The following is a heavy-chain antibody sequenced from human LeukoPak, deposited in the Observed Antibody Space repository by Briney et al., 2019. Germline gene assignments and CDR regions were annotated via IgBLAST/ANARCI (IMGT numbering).Heavy chain of an antibody. CDR2: MNPNSGNT. CDR1: GYTFTIYD. V-gene: IGHV1-8*01. Sequence: GASVKVSSKPSGYTFTIYDINWVRQAPGQGLEWMGWMNPNSGNTGYAQKFQGRVTMTRNTSISTAYMELSSLRSEDTAVYYCARVTYYYDSSGYYNDYWGQGTLVTVSS. CDR3: ARVTYYYDSSGYYNDY. D-gene: IGHD3-22*01. J-gene: IGHJ4*02.